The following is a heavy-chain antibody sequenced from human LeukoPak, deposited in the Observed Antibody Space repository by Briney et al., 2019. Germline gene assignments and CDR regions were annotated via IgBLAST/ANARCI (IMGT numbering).Heavy chain of an antibody. J-gene: IGHJ3*01. D-gene: IGHD5-24*01. V-gene: IGHV3-7*05. CDR2: INQDGSET. CDR1: GFIFSTYW. CDR3: VRGFDGYFGFDL. Sequence: GGSLRLSCAASGFIFSTYWMSWVRLAPGKGLEWVANINQDGSETFYVDSVRGRFTISRDNGKNSMFVQMDSLRAEDTAVYYCVRGFDGYFGFDLWGQGTMAGVSS.